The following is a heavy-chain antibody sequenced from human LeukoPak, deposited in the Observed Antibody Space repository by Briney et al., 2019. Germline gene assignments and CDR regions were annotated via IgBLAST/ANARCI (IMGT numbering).Heavy chain of an antibody. D-gene: IGHD5-24*01. CDR2: MNPNSGNT. J-gene: IGHJ4*02. CDR1: GGTFSSYA. V-gene: IGHV1-8*02. Sequence: ASVKVSCKASGGTFSSYAISWVRQAPGQGLEWMGWMNPNSGNTGYAQKFQGRVTMTRNTSISTAYMELSSLRSEDTAVYYCARAPEMGIDDYWGQGTLVTVSS. CDR3: ARAPEMGIDDY.